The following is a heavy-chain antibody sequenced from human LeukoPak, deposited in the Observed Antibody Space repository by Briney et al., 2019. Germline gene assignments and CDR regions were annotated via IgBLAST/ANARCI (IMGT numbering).Heavy chain of an antibody. CDR1: GYTFTSYD. J-gene: IGHJ4*02. CDR2: MNPNSGNT. V-gene: IGHV1-8*02. CDR3: ATYDSGNLIGFDY. D-gene: IGHD2/OR15-2a*01. Sequence: EASVKVSCKASGYTFTSYDINWVRQATGQGLEWMGWMNPNSGNTGYAQKFQGRVTMTEDTSTDTAYMELSSLRSEDTAVYYCATYDSGNLIGFDYWGQGTLVTVSS.